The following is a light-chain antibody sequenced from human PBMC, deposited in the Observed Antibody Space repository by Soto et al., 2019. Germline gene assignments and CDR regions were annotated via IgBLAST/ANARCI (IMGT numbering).Light chain of an antibody. CDR1: QSLLHIAGQAH. J-gene: IGKJ5*01. V-gene: IGKV2D-29*02. Sequence: DVPMNQPPISLSGTPRQPASISRNATQSLLHIAGQAHLLWYLQKPGQSPHLLIYEVSNRFSGVPDRFSGGGSGTDYTLKISRVEAEDVGIYYCLQSTHLPPTFGQGTRLEIK. CDR3: LQSTHLPPT. CDR2: EVS.